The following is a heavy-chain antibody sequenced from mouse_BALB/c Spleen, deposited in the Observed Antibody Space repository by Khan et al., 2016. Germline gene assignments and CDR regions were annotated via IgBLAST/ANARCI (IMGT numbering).Heavy chain of an antibody. J-gene: IGHJ3*01. D-gene: IGHD2-4*01. Sequence: VKLEESGPGLVAPSQSLSITCTVSGFSLTNSGVHWVRQPPGKGLDWLGVIWAGGSTDYNSALMFRLSITKDNSQNQVFLKMNSLQTDDTAMYYCARDDQDYDAWFASWGQGTLITVSA. CDR2: IWAGGST. V-gene: IGHV2-9*02. CDR3: ARDDQDYDAWFAS. CDR1: GFSLTNSG.